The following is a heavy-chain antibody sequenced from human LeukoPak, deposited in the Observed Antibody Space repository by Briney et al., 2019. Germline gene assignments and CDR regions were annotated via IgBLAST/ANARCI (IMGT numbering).Heavy chain of an antibody. V-gene: IGHV4-31*03. CDR1: GGSISSGGYY. J-gene: IGHJ4*02. CDR3: AREVDTAMAPYFDY. CDR2: IYYSGST. D-gene: IGHD5-18*01. Sequence: PSQTLSLTCTVSGGSISSGGYYWSWIRQHPGEGLEWIGYIYYSGSTYYNPSLKSRVTISVDTSKNQFSLKLSSVTAADTAVYYCAREVDTAMAPYFDYWGQGTLVTVPS.